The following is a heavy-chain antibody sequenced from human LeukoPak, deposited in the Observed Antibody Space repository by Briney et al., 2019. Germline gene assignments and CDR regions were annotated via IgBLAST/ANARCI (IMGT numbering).Heavy chain of an antibody. CDR3: ARDLVAVAGTNY. CDR2: ISGSGSTI. CDR1: GFTFSRYE. J-gene: IGHJ4*02. Sequence: AGGSLRLSCAASGFTFSRYEMNWVRQAPGKGLEWVPYISGSGSTIYYADSVKGRFTISRDNAKNSLYLQMNRLRAEDTAVYYCARDLVAVAGTNYWGQGTLVTVSS. V-gene: IGHV3-48*03. D-gene: IGHD6-19*01.